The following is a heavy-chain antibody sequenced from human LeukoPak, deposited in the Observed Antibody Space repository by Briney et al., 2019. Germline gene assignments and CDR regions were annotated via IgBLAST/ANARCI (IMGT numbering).Heavy chain of an antibody. CDR1: GFTFDDYG. D-gene: IGHD6-19*01. J-gene: IGHJ6*03. Sequence: PGRSLRLSCAASGFTFDDYGMSWVRQAPGKGLEWVSGINWNGGSTGYADSVKGRFTISRDNAKNSLYLQMNSLRAEDTALYHCARLPHPGVAVAGPHYMDVWGKGTTVTISS. CDR2: INWNGGST. V-gene: IGHV3-20*01. CDR3: ARLPHPGVAVAGPHYMDV.